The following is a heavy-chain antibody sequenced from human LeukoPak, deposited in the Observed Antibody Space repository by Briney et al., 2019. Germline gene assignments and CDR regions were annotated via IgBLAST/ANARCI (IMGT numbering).Heavy chain of an antibody. D-gene: IGHD6-13*01. CDR3: ARHKRRDSSPNWFDP. J-gene: IGHJ5*02. Sequence: TLSLTCTVSGGSISSSSYYWGWIRQPPGQGLGWIGTIYSSVSTHYNASLKSRVTISVDTSKNQFSLKLSSVTAADTALYYCARHKRRDSSPNWFDPWGQGTLVTVSS. V-gene: IGHV4-39*01. CDR1: GGSISSSSYY. CDR2: IYSSVST.